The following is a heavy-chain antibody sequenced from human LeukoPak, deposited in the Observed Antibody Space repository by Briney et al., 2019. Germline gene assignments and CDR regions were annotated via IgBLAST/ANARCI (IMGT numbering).Heavy chain of an antibody. J-gene: IGHJ3*02. CDR3: ARRGYSYGWAFDI. D-gene: IGHD5-18*01. Sequence: GGSLRLSCAAPGFTSSSYAMHWVRKAPGKGLEWVAVIPYDGSNKYYADSVKGRFTISRDNSKNTLYLQMNSLRAEDTAVYYCARRGYSYGWAFDIWGQGTMVTVSS. CDR1: GFTSSSYA. CDR2: IPYDGSNK. V-gene: IGHV3-30-3*01.